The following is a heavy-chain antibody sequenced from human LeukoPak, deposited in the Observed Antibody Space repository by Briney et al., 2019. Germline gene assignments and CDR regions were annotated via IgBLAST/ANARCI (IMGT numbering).Heavy chain of an antibody. J-gene: IGHJ4*02. V-gene: IGHV3-48*04. CDR1: GFTFNTYT. Sequence: PGGSLRLSCAASGFTFNTYTMNWVRQAPGKGLEWVSYISGSSGIIDYADSVRGRFTISRDNAKNSLYLQMNSLRAEDTALYYCAKLSGSYYEAYFDYWGQGTLVTVSS. CDR2: ISGSSGII. CDR3: AKLSGSYYEAYFDY. D-gene: IGHD1-26*01.